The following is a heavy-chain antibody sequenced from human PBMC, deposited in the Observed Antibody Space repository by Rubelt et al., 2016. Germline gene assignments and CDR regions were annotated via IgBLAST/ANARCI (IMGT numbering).Heavy chain of an antibody. J-gene: IGHJ5*02. V-gene: IGHV1-69*04. CDR3: AREIGKTENWFDP. CDR1: GGTFSSYA. D-gene: IGHD1-14*01. Sequence: QVQLVQSGAEVKKPGSSVKVSCKASGGTFSSYAISWVRQAPGQGLEWMGRIITILGIANYAQKFQGRVTITADKSTSTAYMELSSLRSEDTAVYYCAREIGKTENWFDPWGQGTLVTVSS. CDR2: IITILGIA.